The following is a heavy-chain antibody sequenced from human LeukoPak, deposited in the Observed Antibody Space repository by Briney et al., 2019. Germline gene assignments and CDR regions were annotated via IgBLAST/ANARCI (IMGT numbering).Heavy chain of an antibody. D-gene: IGHD6-13*01. J-gene: IGHJ6*02. CDR1: GFTVSSNY. V-gene: IGHV3-66*04. CDR2: IYSGGST. Sequence: GGSLRLSCAASGFTVSSNYMSWVRQAPGKGLEWVSVIYSGGSTYYADSVKGRFTISRDNSKNTLYLQMNSLRAEDTAVYYRATPGYSSSWYPPHYYYYGMDVWGQGTTVTVSS. CDR3: ATPGYSSSWYPPHYYYYGMDV.